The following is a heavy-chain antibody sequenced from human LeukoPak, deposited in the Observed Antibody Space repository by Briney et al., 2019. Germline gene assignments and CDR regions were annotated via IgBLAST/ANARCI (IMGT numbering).Heavy chain of an antibody. CDR3: ARDLRCSSTSCLAQKPYYYYGIDV. Sequence: GGPLRLSCAASGFTFSSYSMNWVRQAPGKGLEWVSSISSSSYIYYADSVKGRFTISRDNAKNSLYLQMNSLRAEDTAVYYCARDLRCSSTSCLAQKPYYYYGIDVWGQGTTVTVSS. CDR2: ISSSSYI. CDR1: GFTFSSYS. V-gene: IGHV3-21*01. J-gene: IGHJ6*02. D-gene: IGHD2-2*01.